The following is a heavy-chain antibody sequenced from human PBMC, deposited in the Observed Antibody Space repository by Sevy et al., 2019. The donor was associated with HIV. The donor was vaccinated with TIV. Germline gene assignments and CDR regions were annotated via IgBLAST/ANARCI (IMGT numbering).Heavy chain of an antibody. Sequence: GGSLRLSCTASGFTFGDYAMSWFRQAPGKGLEWVGFIRSKAYGGTTEYAASVKCRFTISRYDTKSIAYMQMNSLKTEDTAVYYCTRAPLHWNDLGAFDIWGQGTMVTVSS. J-gene: IGHJ3*02. CDR1: GFTFGDYA. D-gene: IGHD1-1*01. CDR3: TRAPLHWNDLGAFDI. V-gene: IGHV3-49*03. CDR2: IRSKAYGGTT.